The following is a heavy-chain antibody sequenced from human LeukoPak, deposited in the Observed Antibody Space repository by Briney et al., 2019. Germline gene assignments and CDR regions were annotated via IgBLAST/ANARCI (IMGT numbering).Heavy chain of an antibody. Sequence: SQTLSLTCAVSGGSISSGGYSWSWIRQPPGKGLEWIGYIYYSGSTYYNPSLKSRVTISVDTSKNQFFLKLSSVTAADTAVYYCARPDRWGGGYYSRSENWFDPWGQGTLVTVSS. J-gene: IGHJ5*02. D-gene: IGHD3-22*01. CDR3: ARPDRWGGGYYSRSENWFDP. V-gene: IGHV4-30-4*07. CDR2: IYYSGST. CDR1: GGSISSGGYS.